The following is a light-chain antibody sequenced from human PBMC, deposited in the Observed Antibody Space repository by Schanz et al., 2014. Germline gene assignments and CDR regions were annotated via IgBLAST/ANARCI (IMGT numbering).Light chain of an antibody. V-gene: IGKV3-20*01. J-gene: IGKJ2*01. CDR1: QTVTSTY. CDR3: QHYGTSPYT. CDR2: GAS. Sequence: EIVLTQSPGTLSLSPGERATLSCRASQTVTSTYLAWYQQRPGQAPRLLMFGASTRATGIPDRFSGSGSGTEFTLTINRLDPEEFAVYYCQHYGTSPYTFGQGTKLQIK.